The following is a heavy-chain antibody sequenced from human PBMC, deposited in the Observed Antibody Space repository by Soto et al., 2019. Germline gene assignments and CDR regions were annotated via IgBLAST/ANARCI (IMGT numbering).Heavy chain of an antibody. Sequence: QVQLQESGPGLVKPSQTLSLTCTVSGGSISSGGYYWSWIRQHPGKGLEWIGYIYYSGSTYYNPYLKSRVNIAVATSTNQLSLKLSSVPAADTAVYYCARANIVVVPAAMTQINNNWFDPWGQGTLVTVSS. CDR3: ARANIVVVPAAMTQINNNWFDP. CDR1: GGSISSGGYY. J-gene: IGHJ5*02. V-gene: IGHV4-31*03. CDR2: IYYSGST. D-gene: IGHD2-2*01.